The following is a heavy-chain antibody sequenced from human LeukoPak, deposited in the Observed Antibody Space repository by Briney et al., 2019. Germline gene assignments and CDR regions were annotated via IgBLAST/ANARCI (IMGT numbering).Heavy chain of an antibody. CDR1: GFTFSDYY. D-gene: IGHD6-6*01. CDR2: ISSSGSTI. Sequence: GGSLRLSCAASGFTFSDYYMSWIRQAPGKGLEWVSYISSSGSTIYYADSVKGRFTISRDNAKNSLYLQMNSLRAEDTAVYYCVRGGHGLAARRFRVHNWFDPWGQGTLVTVSS. CDR3: VRGGHGLAARRFRVHNWFDP. J-gene: IGHJ5*02. V-gene: IGHV3-11*04.